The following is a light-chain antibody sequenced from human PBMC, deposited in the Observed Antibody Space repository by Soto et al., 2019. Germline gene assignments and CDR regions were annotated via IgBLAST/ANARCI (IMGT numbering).Light chain of an antibody. CDR1: SRDVGSYNL. CDR3: CSYAVSSTYV. J-gene: IGLJ1*01. Sequence: QSALTQPASVSGSPGQSIAISCTGTSRDVGSYNLVSWYQQHPGKAPKFMIYEGSKRPSGVSDRFSGSKSGNTASLTISGLQADDEADYYCCSYAVSSTYVFGTGTKVTVL. V-gene: IGLV2-23*01. CDR2: EGS.